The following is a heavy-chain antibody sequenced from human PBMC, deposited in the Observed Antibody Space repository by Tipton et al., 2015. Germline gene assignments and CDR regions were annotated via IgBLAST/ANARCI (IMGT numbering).Heavy chain of an antibody. CDR2: IKQDGSET. D-gene: IGHD5-24*01. J-gene: IGHJ4*02. CDR1: EFILGNYW. Sequence: SLRLSCAASEFILGNYWMTWVRQAPGKGPEWVANIKQDGSETFYVDSVKGRFTISRDNAKNSLYLQMNSLRASDTAMYYCAISLGETGFNFGNWGQGTLVTVSS. CDR3: AISLGETGFNFGN. V-gene: IGHV3-7*03.